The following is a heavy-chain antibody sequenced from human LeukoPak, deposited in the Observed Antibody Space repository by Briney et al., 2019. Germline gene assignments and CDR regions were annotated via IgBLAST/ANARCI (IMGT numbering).Heavy chain of an antibody. CDR1: GFTFSSDS. CDR2: IHANPKTI. V-gene: IGHV3-48*04. CDR3: ARSGYGDFDY. Sequence: RGSLRLSCATSGFTFSSDSLSWIRQAPGKGLEWISYIHANPKTIYYADSAKGRFTISRDNAKNSLYLQMNSLRVDDTAVYYCARSGYGDFDYWGQGARVTVSS. D-gene: IGHD5-12*01. J-gene: IGHJ4*02.